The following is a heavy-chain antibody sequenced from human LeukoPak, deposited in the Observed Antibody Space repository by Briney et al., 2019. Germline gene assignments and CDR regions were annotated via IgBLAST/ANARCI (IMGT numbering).Heavy chain of an antibody. CDR3: ARVDYYGSSGYPRDYWGQGTLVTVSSGMDV. J-gene: IGHJ6*02. CDR1: GGSVSSGSYY. V-gene: IGHV4-61*01. D-gene: IGHD3-22*01. Sequence: SETLSLTCTDSGGSVSSGSYYWSWIRQPPGKGLEWIGYIYYSGSTNYNPSLKSRVTISVDTSKNQFSLKLSSVTAADTAVYYCARVDYYGSSGYPRDYWGQGTLVTVSSGMDVWGQGTTVTVSS. CDR2: IYYSGST.